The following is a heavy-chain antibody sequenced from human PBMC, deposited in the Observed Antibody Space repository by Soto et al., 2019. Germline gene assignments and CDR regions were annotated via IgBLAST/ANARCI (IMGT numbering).Heavy chain of an antibody. CDR3: GGVPN. CDR2: IIPTFHTT. Sequence: ASVKVSCKAPGGSFSGQAVSWVRQAPGRGLEWMGGIIPTFHTTNYARKFQGRLTITADESTSTASMELTSLTSADTAVYYCGGVPNWGQGTQVTVSS. V-gene: IGHV1-69*13. J-gene: IGHJ1*01. CDR1: GGSFSGQA.